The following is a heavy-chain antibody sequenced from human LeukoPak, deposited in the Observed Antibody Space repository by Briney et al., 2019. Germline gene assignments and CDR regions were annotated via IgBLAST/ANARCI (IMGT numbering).Heavy chain of an antibody. CDR1: GGPFSGYY. D-gene: IGHD3-22*01. CDR2: INHSGST. CDR3: AKNYYDSSGYYDY. V-gene: IGHV4-34*01. J-gene: IGHJ4*02. Sequence: SETLSLTCAVYGGPFSGYYWSWIRQPPGKGLEWIGEINHSGSTNYNPSLKSRVTISVDTSKNQFSLKLSSVTAADTAVYYCAKNYYDSSGYYDYWGQGTLVTVSS.